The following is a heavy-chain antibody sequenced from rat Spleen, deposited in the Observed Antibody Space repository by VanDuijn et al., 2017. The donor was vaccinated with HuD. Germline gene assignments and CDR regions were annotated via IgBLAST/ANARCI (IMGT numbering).Heavy chain of an antibody. CDR2: INKDSSRI. CDR1: GFNFNDYW. Sequence: EVKLVESGGGLVQPGRSLKLSCAASGFNFNDYWMGWVRQAPGKGLEWIGEINKDSSRINYKPSLKDKFTISRDNVQNTLYLQMSKLGSEDTGIYYGARERAGIESWGQGVMVTVSS. D-gene: IGHD1-11*01. CDR3: ARERAGIES. V-gene: IGHV4-2*01. J-gene: IGHJ2*01.